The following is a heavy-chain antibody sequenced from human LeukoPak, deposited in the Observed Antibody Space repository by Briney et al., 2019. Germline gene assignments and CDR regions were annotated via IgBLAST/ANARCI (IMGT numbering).Heavy chain of an antibody. CDR1: GDSISIYY. CDR2: IYYSGST. Sequence: PSETLSLTCTVSGDSISIYYWSWIRQPPGTGLEWIGYIYYSGSTNYNPSLKSRVTISVDTSKNQFSLKLMSVTAADTAVYYCARHYTRAGTSDYWGQGTLVTVSS. V-gene: IGHV4-59*08. J-gene: IGHJ4*02. D-gene: IGHD1-14*01. CDR3: ARHYTRAGTSDY.